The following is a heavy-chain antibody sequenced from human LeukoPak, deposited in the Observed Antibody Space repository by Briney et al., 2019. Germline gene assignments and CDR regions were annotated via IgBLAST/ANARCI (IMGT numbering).Heavy chain of an antibody. V-gene: IGHV1-18*01. Sequence: ASVKVCCKASGYTFTSYGISWVRHAPGQGLEWMAWISAYNGNTNYAQKLQGRVTMTTDTSTSTAYMELRSLRSDDTAVYYCARGRAILIAAPRSDWFDPWGQGTLVTVSS. D-gene: IGHD6-13*01. J-gene: IGHJ5*02. CDR2: ISAYNGNT. CDR1: GYTFTSYG. CDR3: ARGRAILIAAPRSDWFDP.